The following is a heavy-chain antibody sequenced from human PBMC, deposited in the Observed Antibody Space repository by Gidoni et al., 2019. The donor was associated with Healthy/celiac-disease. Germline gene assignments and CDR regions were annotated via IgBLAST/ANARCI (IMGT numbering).Heavy chain of an antibody. D-gene: IGHD2-15*01. J-gene: IGHJ3*02. Sequence: QVQLVQYGAEVKKPGASVKVSCKASGYTFTSYGISWVRQAPGQGLEWMGWISAYNGNTNYAQKLQGRVTMTTDTSTSTAYMELRSLRSDDTAVYYCARAGLGYCSGGSCPDAFDIWGQGTMVTVSS. CDR1: GYTFTSYG. CDR2: ISAYNGNT. CDR3: ARAGLGYCSGGSCPDAFDI. V-gene: IGHV1-18*01.